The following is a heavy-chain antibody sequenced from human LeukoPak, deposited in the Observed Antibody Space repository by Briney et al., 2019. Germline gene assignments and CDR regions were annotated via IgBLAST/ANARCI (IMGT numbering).Heavy chain of an antibody. CDR3: AKDRTIFRVVHPGNYYMDV. CDR2: ISSSSSTI. Sequence: GGSLRLSCAASGFTFSSYSMNWVRQAPGKGLEWVSYISSSSSTIYYADSVKGRFTISRDNAKNSLYLQMNSLRAEDTAVYYCAKDRTIFRVVHPGNYYMDVWGKGTTVTVSS. V-gene: IGHV3-48*01. D-gene: IGHD3-3*01. CDR1: GFTFSSYS. J-gene: IGHJ6*03.